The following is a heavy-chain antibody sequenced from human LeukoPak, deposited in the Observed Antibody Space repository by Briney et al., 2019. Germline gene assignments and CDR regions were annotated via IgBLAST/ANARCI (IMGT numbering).Heavy chain of an antibody. CDR3: AKDPLYYYDMIDY. J-gene: IGHJ4*02. V-gene: IGHV3-23*01. CDR1: GFTFSSYA. CDR2: ISGSGGST. Sequence: GGSLRLSCAASGFTFSSYAMSWVRQAPGKGLEWVSAISGSGGSTYYADSVKGRFTISRDNSKSTLYLQMNSLRAEDTAVYYCAKDPLYYYDMIDYWGQGTLVTVSS. D-gene: IGHD3-22*01.